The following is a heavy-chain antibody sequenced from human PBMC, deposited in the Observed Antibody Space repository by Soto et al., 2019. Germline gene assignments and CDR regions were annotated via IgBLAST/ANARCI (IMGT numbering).Heavy chain of an antibody. CDR2: ISNNGINK. CDR3: AREWSISVAAPGY. CDR1: GFTFSSYT. J-gene: IGHJ4*02. D-gene: IGHD6-19*01. V-gene: IGHV3-30-3*01. Sequence: QVQLVESGGGVVQSGRSLRLSCVASGFTFSSYTMYWVREAPGKGLEWVAGISNNGINKDYVDSVKGRFTISRDNSKNTLNLHMNSLRREDTGIYYCAREWSISVAAPGYWGQGTLVTVSS.